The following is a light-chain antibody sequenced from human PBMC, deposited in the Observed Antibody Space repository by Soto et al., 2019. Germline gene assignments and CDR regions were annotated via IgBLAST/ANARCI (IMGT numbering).Light chain of an antibody. CDR1: QSVSSSY. V-gene: IGKV3D-15*01. CDR3: QQYNNWPPIT. J-gene: IGKJ1*01. Sequence: EIVLTQSPGTLSLSPGERATLSCRASQSVSSSYLAWYQHKPGQAPRLLIYGASSRATGIPARFSGSGSGTEFTLTISSLQSEDFAVYFCQQYNNWPPITFGQGTKVDIK. CDR2: GAS.